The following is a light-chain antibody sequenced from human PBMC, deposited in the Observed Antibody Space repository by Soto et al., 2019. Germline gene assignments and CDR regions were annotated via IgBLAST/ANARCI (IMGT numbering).Light chain of an antibody. J-gene: IGLJ1*01. CDR2: QVT. Sequence: QSPLTQPPSASGSPGQSVTISCTETSSDVGAYNSVSWYQQHPGKPPKLMIYQVTKPPSGVHDRFSASESGNTASLTVSGLQAEDAADYSCSSYAGNSVYVFGPGIKVTVL. V-gene: IGLV2-8*01. CDR1: SSDVGAYNS. CDR3: SSYAGNSVYV.